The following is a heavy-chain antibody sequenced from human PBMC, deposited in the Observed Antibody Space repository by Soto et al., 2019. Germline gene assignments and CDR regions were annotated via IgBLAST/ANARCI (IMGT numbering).Heavy chain of an antibody. D-gene: IGHD3-3*01. CDR1: GGSFSGYY. J-gene: IGHJ4*02. Sequence: PSETLSLTCAVYGGSFSGYYWSWIRQPPGKGLEWIGEINHSGSTNYNPSLKSRVTISVDTSKNQFSLKLSSVTAADTAVYYCARGLPSRITIFGVVIIGPYFDYWGQGTLVTGS. CDR2: INHSGST. V-gene: IGHV4-34*01. CDR3: ARGLPSRITIFGVVIIGPYFDY.